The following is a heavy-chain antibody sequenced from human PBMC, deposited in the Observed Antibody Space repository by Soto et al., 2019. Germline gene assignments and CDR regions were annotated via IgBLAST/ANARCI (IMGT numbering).Heavy chain of an antibody. D-gene: IGHD4-17*01. V-gene: IGHV1-24*01. J-gene: IGHJ4*02. CDR2: FDPEDGET. Sequence: ASLKVSCKVSGYTLNELSMHWVRQAPGKGLEWMGGFDPEDGETIYAQKFQGRVTMTEDTSTDTAYMELSSLRSEDTAVYYCATDRRSLASGDYGYWGQGTLVTVSS. CDR1: GYTLNELS. CDR3: ATDRRSLASGDYGY.